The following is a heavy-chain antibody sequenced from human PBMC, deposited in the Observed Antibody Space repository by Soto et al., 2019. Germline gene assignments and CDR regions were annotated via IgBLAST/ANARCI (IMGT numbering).Heavy chain of an antibody. D-gene: IGHD2-2*02. J-gene: IGHJ4*02. CDR1: GFTFNSYA. V-gene: IGHV3-23*01. CDR3: AKGRDPTILTSFDY. CDR2: ISGGGGTT. Sequence: GGSLILSCAASGFTFNSYALTWARQAPGRGLEWVSTISGGGGTTYFADSVKGRFTISRDNSKNTVYLQMNTLRAEDTAVYYCAKGRDPTILTSFDYWGRGTLVTVSS.